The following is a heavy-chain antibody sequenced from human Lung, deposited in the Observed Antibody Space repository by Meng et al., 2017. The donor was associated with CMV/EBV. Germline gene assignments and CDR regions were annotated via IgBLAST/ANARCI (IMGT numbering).Heavy chain of an antibody. Sequence: GESLKISCAASGFTFSSYAMHWVRQAPGKGLEWVAVISYDGSNKYYADSVKGRFTISRDNSKNTLYMQMSSLRAEDTAVYYCARDDDSSGYYPYWGQGTLVTVSS. J-gene: IGHJ4*02. D-gene: IGHD3-22*01. CDR1: GFTFSSYA. CDR2: ISYDGSNK. V-gene: IGHV3-30*04. CDR3: ARDDDSSGYYPY.